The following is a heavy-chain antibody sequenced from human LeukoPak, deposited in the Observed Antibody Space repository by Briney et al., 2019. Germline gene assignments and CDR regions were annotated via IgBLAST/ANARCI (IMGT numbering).Heavy chain of an antibody. J-gene: IGHJ5*02. CDR2: INSNSGGT. Sequence: ASVKVSCKASGYTFTGYYMHWVRQAPGQGLEWMGWINSNSGGTNYAQKFQGRVTMTRDTSISTAYMELSRLRSDDTAVYYCARGLGYCSSTSCQGAYNWFDPWGQGTLVTVSS. V-gene: IGHV1-2*02. D-gene: IGHD2-2*01. CDR1: GYTFTGYY. CDR3: ARGLGYCSSTSCQGAYNWFDP.